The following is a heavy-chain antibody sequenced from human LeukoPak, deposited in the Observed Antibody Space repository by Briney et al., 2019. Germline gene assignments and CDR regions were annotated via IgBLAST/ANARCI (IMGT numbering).Heavy chain of an antibody. CDR2: INTNTGNP. Sequence: GASVKVSCKASGYTFTSYAMNWVRQAPGQGLEWMGWINTNTGNPTYAQGFTGRFVFSLDTSVSTAYLQISSLKAEDTAVYYCARARPGYSSSWYGGNWFDPWGQGTLVTVSS. CDR1: GYTFTSYA. D-gene: IGHD6-13*01. J-gene: IGHJ5*02. V-gene: IGHV7-4-1*02. CDR3: ARARPGYSSSWYGGNWFDP.